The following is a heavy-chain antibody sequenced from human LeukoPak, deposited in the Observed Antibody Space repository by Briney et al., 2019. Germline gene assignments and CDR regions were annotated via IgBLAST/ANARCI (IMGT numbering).Heavy chain of an antibody. J-gene: IGHJ4*02. D-gene: IGHD6-13*01. CDR1: GYTFTSYY. CDR2: VNPSGGST. Sequence: ASVKVSCKASGYTFTSYYMHWVRQAPGQGLEWMGIVNPSGGSTSYAQKFQGRVTMTRDMSTSTVYMELSSLRSEDTAVYYCARAGKAAAGTGSDRFDYWGQGTLVTVSS. V-gene: IGHV1-46*01. CDR3: ARAGKAAAGTGSDRFDY.